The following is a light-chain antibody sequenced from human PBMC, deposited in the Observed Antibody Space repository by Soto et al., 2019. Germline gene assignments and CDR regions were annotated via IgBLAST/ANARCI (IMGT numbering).Light chain of an antibody. CDR2: EVS. CDR1: SNDVGGYNY. J-gene: IGLJ1*01. V-gene: IGLV2-14*01. Sequence: QSALTQPASVSGSPEQSITISCTGTSNDVGGYNYLSWYQQHPGKAPKFIIYEVSNRPSGISNRFSGSKSGNTASLTISGLQAEDEADYYCSSYTSSNTYVFGSGTKLTVL. CDR3: SSYTSSNTYV.